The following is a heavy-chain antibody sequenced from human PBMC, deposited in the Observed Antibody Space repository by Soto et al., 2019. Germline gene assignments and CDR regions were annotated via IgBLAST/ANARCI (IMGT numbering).Heavy chain of an antibody. D-gene: IGHD3-22*01. CDR2: IYYSGST. Sequence: SETLSLTCTVSGGFISSGGYYWSWIRQHPGKGLEWIGYIYYSGSTYYNPSLKSRVAISVDTSKNQFSLKLSSVTAADTAVYYCARTWLPHNYFDYWGQGTLVTVSS. CDR1: GGFISSGGYY. V-gene: IGHV4-31*03. CDR3: ARTWLPHNYFDY. J-gene: IGHJ4*02.